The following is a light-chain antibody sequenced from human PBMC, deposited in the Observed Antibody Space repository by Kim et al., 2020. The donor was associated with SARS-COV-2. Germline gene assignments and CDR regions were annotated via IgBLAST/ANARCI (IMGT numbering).Light chain of an antibody. Sequence: SLAPGETATLSCRASESISDELGWYQQKPGQAPRLLIYDVSNRATGIPVRFSGSGSGTDFTLTISSVEPEDFAVYYCQQRSSWPLTFGGGTKLEI. CDR1: ESISDE. V-gene: IGKV3-11*01. CDR2: DVS. CDR3: QQRSSWPLT. J-gene: IGKJ4*01.